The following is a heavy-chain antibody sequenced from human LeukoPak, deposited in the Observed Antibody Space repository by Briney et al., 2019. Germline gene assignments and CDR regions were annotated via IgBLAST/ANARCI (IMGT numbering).Heavy chain of an antibody. CDR2: ITGSGGST. D-gene: IGHD2-21*01. CDR3: MKLPTMIIVIDTDFEY. J-gene: IGHJ4*02. CDR1: GFTFSNFA. Sequence: GGSLRLSCAAPGFTFSNFAMSWVRQAPGKGLEWVSTITGSGGSTYYADSLQGRFTISRDNSKNTLHLQMNNVRAEDTALYYCMKLPTMIIVIDTDFEYWGQGAQVTVSS. V-gene: IGHV3-23*01.